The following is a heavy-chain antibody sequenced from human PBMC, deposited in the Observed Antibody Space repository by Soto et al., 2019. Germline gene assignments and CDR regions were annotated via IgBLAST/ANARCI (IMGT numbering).Heavy chain of an antibody. V-gene: IGHV1-18*01. Sequence: GASVKVSCKASGYTFTSYGISWVRQAPGQGLEWMGWISAYNGNTNYAQKLQGRVTMTTDTSTSTAYMELRSLRSDDTAVYYCASGYSSSWYPLRSVVTSSCDMYVWGKGTTLTVSS. CDR1: GYTFTSYG. CDR3: ASGYSSSWYPLRSVVTSSCDMYV. J-gene: IGHJ6*03. D-gene: IGHD6-13*01. CDR2: ISAYNGNT.